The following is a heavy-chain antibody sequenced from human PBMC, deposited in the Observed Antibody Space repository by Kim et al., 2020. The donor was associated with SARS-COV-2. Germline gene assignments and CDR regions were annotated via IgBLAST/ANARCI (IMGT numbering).Heavy chain of an antibody. D-gene: IGHD6-13*01. V-gene: IGHV4-34*04. J-gene: IGHJ3*02. Sequence: TPTLKGRATISVDTSKTHFSLKLSSVTAADTAVYYCASPAAGVRDAFDIWGQGTMVTVSS. CDR3: ASPAAGVRDAFDI.